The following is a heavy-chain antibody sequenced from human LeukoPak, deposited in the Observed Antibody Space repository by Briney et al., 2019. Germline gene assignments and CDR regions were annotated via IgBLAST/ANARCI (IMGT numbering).Heavy chain of an antibody. J-gene: IGHJ4*02. D-gene: IGHD3-9*01. CDR2: ISTYSGDT. Sequence: ASVKVSCKASGGTFSSYAISWVRQAPGQGLERMGWISTYSGDTKFAQKFQGRVTMTTDTSTNTAYMELRSLRFDDTAVYYCARDKRYAFDNWGQGTLVSVSS. CDR1: GGTFSSYA. V-gene: IGHV1-18*01. CDR3: ARDKRYAFDN.